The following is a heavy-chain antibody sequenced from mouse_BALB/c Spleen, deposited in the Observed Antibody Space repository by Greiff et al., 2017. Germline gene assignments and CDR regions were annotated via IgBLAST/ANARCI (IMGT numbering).Heavy chain of an antibody. J-gene: IGHJ2*01. CDR3: ARPGDYDEGNYIDY. CDR2: ISSGGSYT. V-gene: IGHV5-6*02. D-gene: IGHD2-4*01. CDR1: GFTFSSYG. Sequence: DVMLVESGGDLVKPGGSLKLSCAASGFTFSSYGMSWVRQTPDKRLEWVATISSGGSYTYYPDSVKGRFTISRDNAKNTLYLQMSSLKSEDTAMYYCARPGDYDEGNYIDYWGQGTTLTVSS.